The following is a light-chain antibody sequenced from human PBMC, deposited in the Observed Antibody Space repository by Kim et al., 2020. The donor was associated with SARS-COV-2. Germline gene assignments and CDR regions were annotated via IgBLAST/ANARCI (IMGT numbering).Light chain of an antibody. CDR1: QSVSSSY. V-gene: IGKV3-20*01. CDR2: GAS. CDR3: QQYGSSPRALT. J-gene: IGKJ4*01. Sequence: EIVLTQSPGTLSLSPGERATLSCRASQSVSSSYLAWYQQKPGQAPRLLIYGASSRATGIPDRFSGSGSGTDFTLTISRLEPEDFAVYYCQQYGSSPRALTFGGGTKLEI.